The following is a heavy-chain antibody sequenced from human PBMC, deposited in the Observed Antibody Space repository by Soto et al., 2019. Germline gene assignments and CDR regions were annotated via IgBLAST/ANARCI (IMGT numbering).Heavy chain of an antibody. CDR1: GFTFNNYW. D-gene: IGHD3-3*01. CDR3: ARDRLYAFWSGYWYAVDH. J-gene: IGHJ4*02. V-gene: IGHV3-7*01. CDR2: IKQDGSGK. Sequence: PGGSLRLSCAASGFTFNNYWMTWVRQAPGKGLEWVANIKQDGSGKYYVDSVKGRFTISRDNARNSLYPQMNSMRAEDTAVYYCARDRLYAFWSGYWYAVDHWGQGTPVSVSS.